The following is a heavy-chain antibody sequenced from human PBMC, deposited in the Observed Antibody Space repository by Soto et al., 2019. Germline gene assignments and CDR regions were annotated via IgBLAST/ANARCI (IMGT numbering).Heavy chain of an antibody. J-gene: IGHJ4*02. V-gene: IGHV3-49*03. CDR3: TRDQRRHYSGGSCYDY. D-gene: IGHD2-15*01. CDR1: GFTFGDYV. CDR2: IRGKGYGGTT. Sequence: GGSLRLSCTASGFTFGDYVMSWFRQAPGKGLEWVGFIRGKGYGGTTEYAASVKGRFTLSRDDSKSIAYLQMNSLKTEDTAVYYCTRDQRRHYSGGSCYDYWGQGALVTVSS.